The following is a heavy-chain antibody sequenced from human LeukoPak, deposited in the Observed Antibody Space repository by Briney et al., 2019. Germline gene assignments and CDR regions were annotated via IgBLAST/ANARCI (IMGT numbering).Heavy chain of an antibody. CDR3: ARDLHYYVAIDY. D-gene: IGHD3-10*02. CDR1: GFTFSAYA. CDR2: IGSDNKP. J-gene: IGHJ4*03. Sequence: PGGSLTFSCAASGFTFSAYAMTWVRQAPGKGLEWVSSIGSDNKPHYSESVKGRFAISRDNSKIMLFLQLNSLRAEDTALYYCARDLHYYVAIDYWGQGTPVTVSS. V-gene: IGHV3-23*01.